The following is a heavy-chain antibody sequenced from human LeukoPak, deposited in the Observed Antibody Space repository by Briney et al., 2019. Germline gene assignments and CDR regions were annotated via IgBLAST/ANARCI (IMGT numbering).Heavy chain of an antibody. V-gene: IGHV3-30*18. Sequence: GGSLGLSCAAPGLPFSSYAMHWVRQAPGKGLGWGAVISYDGSNKYYADSVKGRFTISRDNSKNTLYLQMNSLRAEDTAVYYCAKGKSSGWNRGIDYWGQGTLVTVSS. CDR1: GLPFSSYA. CDR2: ISYDGSNK. D-gene: IGHD6-19*01. CDR3: AKGKSSGWNRGIDY. J-gene: IGHJ4*02.